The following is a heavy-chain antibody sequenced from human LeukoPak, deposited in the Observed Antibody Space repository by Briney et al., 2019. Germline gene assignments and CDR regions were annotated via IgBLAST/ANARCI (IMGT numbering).Heavy chain of an antibody. Sequence: PGGTLRLSCAASGFTFSSYGMSWVRQAPGKGLEWVSAISGSGGSTYYADSVKGRFTISRDNSKNTLYLQMNSLRAEDTAVYYCADGITIFGVVTNDYWGQGTLVTVSS. CDR3: ADGITIFGVVTNDY. D-gene: IGHD3-3*01. J-gene: IGHJ4*02. CDR2: ISGSGGST. V-gene: IGHV3-23*01. CDR1: GFTFSSYG.